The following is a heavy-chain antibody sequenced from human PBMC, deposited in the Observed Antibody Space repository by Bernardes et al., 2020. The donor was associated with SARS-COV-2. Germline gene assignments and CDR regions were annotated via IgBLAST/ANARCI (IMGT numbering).Heavy chain of an antibody. CDR2: INPNSGGT. D-gene: IGHD3-22*01. CDR3: AREVYYYDSSGYYTIPYFDY. J-gene: IGHJ4*02. CDR1: GYTFTGHY. Sequence: ASVKVSCKASGYTFTGHYMHWVRQAPGQGLEWMGWINPNSGGTNYAQKFQGRVTMTRDTSISTAYMELSRLRSDDTAVYYCAREVYYYDSSGYYTIPYFDYWGQGTLVTVSS. V-gene: IGHV1-2*02.